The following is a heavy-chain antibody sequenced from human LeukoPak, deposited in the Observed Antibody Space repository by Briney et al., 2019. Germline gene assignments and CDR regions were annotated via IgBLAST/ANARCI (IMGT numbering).Heavy chain of an antibody. J-gene: IGHJ5*01. D-gene: IGHD3-10*01. CDR2: IFRSGST. Sequence: SETLSLTCTVSGGSISSSSYYWGWIRQPPGKGLEWIGSIFRSGSTYYSPSLKSRVTISVDTSKNHFALKVTSVTAADTAVYFCARRVGFYGSGSLNYFDPWGQGTLVTVSS. CDR1: GGSISSSSYY. V-gene: IGHV4-39*02. CDR3: ARRVGFYGSGSLNYFDP.